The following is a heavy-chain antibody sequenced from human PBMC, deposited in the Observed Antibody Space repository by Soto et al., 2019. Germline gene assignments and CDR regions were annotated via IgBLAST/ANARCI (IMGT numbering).Heavy chain of an antibody. J-gene: IGHJ4*02. CDR3: ARGLIVMLAGIEELINSHFDS. Sequence: SSETLSLTCTVSDASINSGGYYWSWIRQHPGKGLEWIGFIYYSGTTYYNPSLKSRVTTSVDTSKNQFSLRLSSVTAADTAVYYCARGLIVMLAGIEELINSHFDSWGQGILVTVSS. CDR2: IYYSGTT. D-gene: IGHD2-21*02. CDR1: DASINSGGYY. V-gene: IGHV4-31*03.